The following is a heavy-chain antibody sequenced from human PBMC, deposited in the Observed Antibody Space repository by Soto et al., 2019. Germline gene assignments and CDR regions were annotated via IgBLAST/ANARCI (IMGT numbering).Heavy chain of an antibody. CDR2: IYYSGST. J-gene: IGHJ4*02. Sequence: SETLSLTCTVSGGSISSYYWSWIRQPPGKGLEWIGYIYYSGSTNYNPSLKSRVTISVDTSKNQFSLKLSSVTAADTAVYYCARLIVVVPAAPTFDYWGQGTLVTVSS. V-gene: IGHV4-59*08. CDR1: GGSISSYY. D-gene: IGHD2-2*01. CDR3: ARLIVVVPAAPTFDY.